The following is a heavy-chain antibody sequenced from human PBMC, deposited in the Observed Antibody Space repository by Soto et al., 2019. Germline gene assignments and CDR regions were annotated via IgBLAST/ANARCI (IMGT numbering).Heavy chain of an antibody. J-gene: IGHJ4*02. D-gene: IGHD4-17*01. CDR2: IKQDGSEK. Sequence: EVQLVESGGGLVQPGGSLRLSCAASGFTFSSYWMSWVRQAPGKGLEWVANIKQDGSEKYYVDSVKGRFTISRDNAKNSLYLQMNSLRAEDTAVYYCASGSTVTTSPIDYWGQGTLLTVSS. CDR3: ASGSTVTTSPIDY. CDR1: GFTFSSYW. V-gene: IGHV3-7*01.